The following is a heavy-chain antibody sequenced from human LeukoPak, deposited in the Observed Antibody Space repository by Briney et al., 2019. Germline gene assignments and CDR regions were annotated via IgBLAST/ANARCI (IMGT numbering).Heavy chain of an antibody. CDR3: AASTVTTDYFDY. D-gene: IGHD4-17*01. CDR1: SGSISSGGYS. V-gene: IGHV4-30-2*01. CDR2: IYHSGST. Sequence: SETLSLTCAVSSGSISSGGYSWSWIRQPPGKGLEWIGYIYHSGSTYYNPSLKSRVTISVDRSKNQFSLKLSSVTAADTAVYYCAASTVTTDYFDYWGQGTLVTVSS. J-gene: IGHJ4*02.